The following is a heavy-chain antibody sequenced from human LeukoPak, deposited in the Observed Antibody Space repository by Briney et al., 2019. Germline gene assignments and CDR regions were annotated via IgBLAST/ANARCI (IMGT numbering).Heavy chain of an antibody. D-gene: IGHD6-19*01. J-gene: IGHJ4*02. CDR1: GFTVSSNY. CDR3: ARVAVGAGTDYFDC. CDR2: IYSGGDT. V-gene: IGHV3-53*01. Sequence: QPGGSLRLSCAASGFTVSSNYMSWVRQAPGKGLEWVSVIYSGGDTYYADSVKGRFTISRDNSKNTLYLQMNSLRAEDTAVYYCARVAVGAGTDYFDCWGQGTLVTVSS.